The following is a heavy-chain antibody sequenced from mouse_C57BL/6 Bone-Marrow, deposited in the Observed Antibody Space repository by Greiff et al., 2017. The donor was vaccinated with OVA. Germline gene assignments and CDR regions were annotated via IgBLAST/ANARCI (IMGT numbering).Heavy chain of an antibody. D-gene: IGHD3-2*02. CDR1: GYTFTDYY. CDR3: ARDSSGYVDYFDY. J-gene: IGHJ2*01. V-gene: IGHV1-26*01. CDR2: INPNNGGT. Sequence: VQLQQSGPELVKPGASVKISCKASGYTFTDYYMNWVKQSPGKSLEWIGDINPNNGGTSYNQKFKGKATLTVDKSSSTAYMELRSLTSEDSAVYYCARDSSGYVDYFDYWGQGTTLTVSS.